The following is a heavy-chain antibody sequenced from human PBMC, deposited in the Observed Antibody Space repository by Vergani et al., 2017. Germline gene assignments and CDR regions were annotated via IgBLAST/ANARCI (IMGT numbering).Heavy chain of an antibody. CDR3: ARVLLAVADYGMDV. D-gene: IGHD6-19*01. J-gene: IGHJ6*02. Sequence: EVQLVESGGGLVKPGGSLRLSCAASGFTFSSYSMNWVRQAPGKGLEWVSSISSSSSYIYYADSVKGRFTISRDNAKNSLYLQMNSLRAEDTAVYYCARVLLAVADYGMDVWGQGTTVTVSS. CDR1: GFTFSSYS. V-gene: IGHV3-21*01. CDR2: ISSSSSYI.